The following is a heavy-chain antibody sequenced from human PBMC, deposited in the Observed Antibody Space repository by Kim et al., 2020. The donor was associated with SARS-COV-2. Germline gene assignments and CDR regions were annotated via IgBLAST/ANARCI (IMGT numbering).Heavy chain of an antibody. CDR2: ISGSGGST. Sequence: GGSLRLSCAASGFTFSSYAMSWFRQALGKGLEWVSAISGSGGSTYYADSVKGRFTISRDNSKNTLYLQMNSLRAEDTAVYYCAKDLGFGELYVWGQGTLVTVSS. CDR1: GFTFSSYA. V-gene: IGHV3-23*01. D-gene: IGHD3-10*01. J-gene: IGHJ4*02. CDR3: AKDLGFGELYV.